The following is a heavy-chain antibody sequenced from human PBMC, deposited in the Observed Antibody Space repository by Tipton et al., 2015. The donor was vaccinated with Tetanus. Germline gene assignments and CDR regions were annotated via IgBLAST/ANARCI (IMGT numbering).Heavy chain of an antibody. CDR2: IYYSGST. V-gene: IGHV4-39*01. Sequence: TLSLTCTVSGGSISSSSYYWGWIRQPPGKGLEWIGSIYYSGSTYYNPSLKSRVTISVDTSKNQFSLKLSSVTAADTAVYYCVRVRYGDYSGSFDYWGQGTLVTVSS. D-gene: IGHD4-17*01. J-gene: IGHJ4*02. CDR3: VRVRYGDYSGSFDY. CDR1: GGSISSSSYY.